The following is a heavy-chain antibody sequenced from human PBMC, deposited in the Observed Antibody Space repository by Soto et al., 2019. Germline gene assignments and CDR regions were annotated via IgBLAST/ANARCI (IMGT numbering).Heavy chain of an antibody. CDR3: ASASGYDRYYYYYGMDV. D-gene: IGHD5-12*01. Sequence: GGSLRLSCAASGFTVSSNYMSWFRQAPGKGLEWVSVIYSGGSTYYADSVKGRFTISRDNSKNTLYLQMNSLRAEDTAVYYCASASGYDRYYYYYGMDVWGQGTSVTVSS. CDR1: GFTVSSNY. V-gene: IGHV3-53*01. J-gene: IGHJ6*02. CDR2: IYSGGST.